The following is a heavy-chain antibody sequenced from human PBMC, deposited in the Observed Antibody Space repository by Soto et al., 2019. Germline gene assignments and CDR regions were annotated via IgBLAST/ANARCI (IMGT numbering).Heavy chain of an antibody. CDR3: ARLRPSLITMIGSGFDY. CDR1: GGSISSSSYY. Sequence: QLQLQESGPGLVKPSETLSLTCTVSGGSISSSSYYWGWIRQPPGKGLEWIGSIYYSGSTYYNPSLKSRVTISVDTSKNQFSLKLSSVTAADTAVYYCARLRPSLITMIGSGFDYWGQGTLVTVSS. D-gene: IGHD3-22*01. J-gene: IGHJ4*02. V-gene: IGHV4-39*01. CDR2: IYYSGST.